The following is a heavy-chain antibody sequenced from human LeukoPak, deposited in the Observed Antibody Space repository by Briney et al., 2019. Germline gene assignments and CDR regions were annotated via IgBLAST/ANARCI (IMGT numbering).Heavy chain of an antibody. CDR1: GFMFGDYW. Sequence: SGGSLRLSCVASGFMFGDYWMRWVRQAPGKGLEWVASINQNEVVKYYVDSVKGRFTISRDNAKTSLFLQMNSLRIDDTAMYYCTRTVNAASDIWGQGTLVTVSS. CDR2: INQNEVVK. CDR3: TRTVNAASDI. D-gene: IGHD2-15*01. J-gene: IGHJ4*02. V-gene: IGHV3-7*03.